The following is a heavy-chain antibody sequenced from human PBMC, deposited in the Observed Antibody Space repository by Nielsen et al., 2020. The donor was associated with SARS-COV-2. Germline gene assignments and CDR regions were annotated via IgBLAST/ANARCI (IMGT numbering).Heavy chain of an antibody. Sequence: RQAPGKGLAWIGEINHSGSTNYNPSLKSRVTISVDTSKNQFSLKLSSVTAADTAVYYCARIFLITMVRGVITRGNWFDPWGQGTLVTVS. CDR2: INHSGST. D-gene: IGHD3-10*01. CDR3: ARIFLITMVRGVITRGNWFDP. J-gene: IGHJ5*02. V-gene: IGHV4-34*01.